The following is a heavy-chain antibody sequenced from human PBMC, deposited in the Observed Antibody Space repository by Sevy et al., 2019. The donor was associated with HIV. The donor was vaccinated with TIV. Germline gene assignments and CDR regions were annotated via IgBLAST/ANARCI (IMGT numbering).Heavy chain of an antibody. J-gene: IGHJ5*02. V-gene: IGHV1-2*02. Sequence: ASVKVSCKASGYTFAGYYMHWVRQAPGQGLEWMGWINPNSGVTKYAQKFQGTVTITRNTSISTAYMELSRLRSDDTAVYFCVRESTYSSSWSRVWFDPWGQGTLVTVSS. CDR1: GYTFAGYY. CDR3: VRESTYSSSWSRVWFDP. CDR2: INPNSGVT. D-gene: IGHD6-13*01.